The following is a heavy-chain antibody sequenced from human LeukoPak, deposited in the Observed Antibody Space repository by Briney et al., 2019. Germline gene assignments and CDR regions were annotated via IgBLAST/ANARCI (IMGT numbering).Heavy chain of an antibody. CDR3: ARGMARYYYDSSANRRAFDI. D-gene: IGHD3-22*01. V-gene: IGHV3-48*01. CDR2: ISSSSSTI. J-gene: IGHJ3*02. Sequence: GGSLRLSCAASGFTFSRYSMNWVRQAPGKGLEWVSYISSSSSTIYYADSVKGRFTISRDSAKNSLYLQMNSLRAEDTAVYYCARGMARYYYDSSANRRAFDIWGQGTMVTVSS. CDR1: GFTFSRYS.